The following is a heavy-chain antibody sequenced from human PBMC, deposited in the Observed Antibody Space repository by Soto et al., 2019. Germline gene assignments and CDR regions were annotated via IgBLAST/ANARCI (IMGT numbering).Heavy chain of an antibody. J-gene: IGHJ6*02. CDR1: GFTFSDYY. CDR3: AREPGIAAAATLGGMDV. D-gene: IGHD6-13*01. CDR2: ISSSGSSI. Sequence: QVQLVESGGGLVKPGGSLRLSCAASGFTFSDYYMSWIRQAPGKGLEWISYISSSGSSIYHADSVKGRFTISRDNAESSLYLQMNRLRAEDTAVYYCAREPGIAAAATLGGMDVWGQGTTVTVSS. V-gene: IGHV3-11*01.